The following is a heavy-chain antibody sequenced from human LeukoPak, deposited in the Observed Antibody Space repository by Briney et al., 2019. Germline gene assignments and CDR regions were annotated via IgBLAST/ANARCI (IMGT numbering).Heavy chain of an antibody. CDR1: GFTFSSYA. CDR3: VLYSGSYRDWFDP. Sequence: GGSLRLSCAASGFTFSSYAMSWVRQAPGKGLEWVSAISGSGGSTYYADSVKGRFTISRDNSKNTLYLQMNSLRAEDTAVYYCVLYSGSYRDWFDPWGQGTLVTVPS. D-gene: IGHD1-26*01. CDR2: ISGSGGST. J-gene: IGHJ5*02. V-gene: IGHV3-23*01.